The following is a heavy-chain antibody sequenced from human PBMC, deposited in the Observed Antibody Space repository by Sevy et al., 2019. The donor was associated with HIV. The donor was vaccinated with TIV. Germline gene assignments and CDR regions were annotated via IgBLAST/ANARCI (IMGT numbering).Heavy chain of an antibody. CDR1: GYTFTDYY. CDR2: IHPDSGGT. CDR3: VGDCGDF. J-gene: IGHJ2*01. Sequence: ASVKVSCKTSGYTFTDYYMHWVRQAPGQGLEWMGWIHPDSGGTNYAQKFQGRVTMTRDTSISTAYMEVNSLSFDDRAVYFCVGDCGDFWGLGTMVTVSS. D-gene: IGHD2-21*01. V-gene: IGHV1-2*02.